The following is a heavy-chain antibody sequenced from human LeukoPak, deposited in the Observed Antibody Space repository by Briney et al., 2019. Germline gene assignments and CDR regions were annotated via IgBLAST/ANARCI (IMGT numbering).Heavy chain of an antibody. CDR2: FCLGRDT. J-gene: IGHJ4*02. D-gene: IGHD3-16*01. V-gene: IGHV4-38-2*02. Sequence: SETLSLTCTVSGDSVTNDFFWGWVRQPPGRELEWIGSFCLGRDTYYRPSLKSRVTISVDTSKNQFSLNLNSVTAADTAVYYCARWASISRQPGGFFDHWGQGTLVTVSS. CDR3: ARWASISRQPGGFFDH. CDR1: GDSVTNDFF.